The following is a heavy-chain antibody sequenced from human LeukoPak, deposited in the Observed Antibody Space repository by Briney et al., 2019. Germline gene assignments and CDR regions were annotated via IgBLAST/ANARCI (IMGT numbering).Heavy chain of an antibody. CDR1: GGSISSYY. D-gene: IGHD3-10*01. CDR2: TYTSGST. J-gene: IGHJ5*02. Sequence: SETLSLTCTVSGGSISSYYWSWIRQPAGKGLEWIGRTYTSGSTNYNPSLKSRVTMSVDTSKNQFSLKLSSVTAADTAVYYCARDAGSYYGSGSYLFDPWGQGTLVTVSS. CDR3: ARDAGSYYGSGSYLFDP. V-gene: IGHV4-4*07.